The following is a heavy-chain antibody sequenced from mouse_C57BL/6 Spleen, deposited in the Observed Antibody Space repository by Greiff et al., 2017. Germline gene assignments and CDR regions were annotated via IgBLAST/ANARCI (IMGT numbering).Heavy chain of an antibody. CDR2: IYPGSGST. Sequence: VQLQQPGAELVKPGASVKMSCKASGYTFTSYWITWVKQRPGQGLEWIGDIYPGSGSTNYNEKFKSKATLTVDTSSSTAYMQLSSLTSEDSAVYYCARPLITTVAPWFAYWGQGTLVTVSA. J-gene: IGHJ3*01. CDR1: GYTFTSYW. D-gene: IGHD1-1*01. V-gene: IGHV1-55*01. CDR3: ARPLITTVAPWFAY.